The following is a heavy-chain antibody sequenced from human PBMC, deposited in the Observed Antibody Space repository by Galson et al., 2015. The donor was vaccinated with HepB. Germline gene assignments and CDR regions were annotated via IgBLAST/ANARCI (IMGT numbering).Heavy chain of an antibody. CDR1: GFTFSSYA. D-gene: IGHD2-2*02. V-gene: IGHV3-23*01. J-gene: IGHJ6*03. CDR3: AKGYCSSTSCYSPGYYYYMDV. Sequence: SLRLSCAASGFTFSSYAMSWVRQAPGKGLEWVSAISGSGGSTYYADSVKGQFTISRDNSKNTLYLQMNSLRAEDTAVYYCAKGYCSSTSCYSPGYYYYMDVWGKGTTVTVSS. CDR2: ISGSGGST.